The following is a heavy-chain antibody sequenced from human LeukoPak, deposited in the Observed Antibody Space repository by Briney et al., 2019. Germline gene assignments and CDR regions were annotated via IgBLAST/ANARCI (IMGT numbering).Heavy chain of an antibody. Sequence: GGSLRLSCAASGFTVSNNYMSWVRQAPGKGLEWVSFIYSDGGTSYADSVKGRFTISRDNSKNTLYLQMNSLRVEDTAVYYCVYDFWSGPDFWGQGTLVTVSS. CDR1: GFTVSNNY. CDR2: IYSDGGT. CDR3: VYDFWSGPDF. J-gene: IGHJ4*02. V-gene: IGHV3-53*01. D-gene: IGHD3-3*01.